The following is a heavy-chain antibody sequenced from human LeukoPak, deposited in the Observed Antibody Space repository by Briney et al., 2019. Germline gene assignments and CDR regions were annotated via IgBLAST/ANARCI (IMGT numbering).Heavy chain of an antibody. CDR3: ARQHGDYALSSSSGMDV. V-gene: IGHV5-51*01. CDR1: GYSFTNYW. CDR2: IYPGDADT. D-gene: IGHD4-17*01. Sequence: GESLKISCQGSGYSFTNYWTAWVRQMPGKGLEWMGIIYPGDADTRYRPSFQGQVTISVDKSISTAYLQWSSLKASDTAMYYCARQHGDYALSSSSGMDVWGQGTTVTVSS. J-gene: IGHJ6*02.